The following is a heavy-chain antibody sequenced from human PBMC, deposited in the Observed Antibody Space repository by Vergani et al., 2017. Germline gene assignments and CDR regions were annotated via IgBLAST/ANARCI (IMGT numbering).Heavy chain of an antibody. D-gene: IGHD1-14*01. CDR1: GFRFREHG. V-gene: IGHV3-74*03. CDR3: ARDGRIDAEGTELDC. Sequence: EVQLLESGGGSVQPGESLRLSCVASGFRFREHGMNWVRQAPGKGLAWVSKISPDGRTTEYADSVRGRFTISRDNANSMLYLQMNSLRDDDTAVYYCARDGRIDAEGTELDCWGQGTLVTVSS. CDR2: ISPDGRTT. J-gene: IGHJ4*02.